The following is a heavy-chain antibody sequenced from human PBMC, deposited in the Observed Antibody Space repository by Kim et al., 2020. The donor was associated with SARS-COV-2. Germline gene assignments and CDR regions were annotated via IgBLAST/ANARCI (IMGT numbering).Heavy chain of an antibody. CDR1: GASINDFY. CDR3: AKQGTDQRDLVPPYFYY. CDR2: VFDTVNT. D-gene: IGHD6-6*01. V-gene: IGHV4-59*08. Sequence: SETLSLTCAVSGASINDFYWSWIRQSPGKGLEWLGYVFDTVNTNYNPSLSGRVTMSLDRSENEFSLKLSSVTAADTAVYYCAKQGTDQRDLVPPYFYY. J-gene: IGHJ6*03.